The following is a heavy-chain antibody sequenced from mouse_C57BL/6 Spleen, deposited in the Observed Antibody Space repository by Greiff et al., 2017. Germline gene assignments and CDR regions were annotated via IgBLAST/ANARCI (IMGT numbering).Heavy chain of an antibody. V-gene: IGHV5-4*01. D-gene: IGHD2-3*01. Sequence: EVQVVESGGGLVKPGGSLKLSCAASGFTFSSYAMPWVRQTPEKRLEWVATISAGGSYTYYPDTVKGRFTISRDNAKNTRYLQMSQLKSEDTALYYCAREDGSYYFDYWGQGTTLTVSS. J-gene: IGHJ2*01. CDR1: GFTFSSYA. CDR2: ISAGGSYT. CDR3: AREDGSYYFDY.